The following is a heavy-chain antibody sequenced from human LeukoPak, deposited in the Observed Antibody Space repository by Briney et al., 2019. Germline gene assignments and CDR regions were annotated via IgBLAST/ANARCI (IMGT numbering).Heavy chain of an antibody. Sequence: GGSLRLSCAASGFTFSSYWMSWVRQAPGKGLEWVANIKQDGSEKYYVDSVKGRFTISRNNAKNSLYLQMNSLRAEDTAVYYCATYLWSGYFTPYGMDVWGQGTTVTVSS. V-gene: IGHV3-7*01. CDR3: ATYLWSGYFTPYGMDV. CDR2: IKQDGSEK. J-gene: IGHJ6*02. D-gene: IGHD3-3*01. CDR1: GFTFSSYW.